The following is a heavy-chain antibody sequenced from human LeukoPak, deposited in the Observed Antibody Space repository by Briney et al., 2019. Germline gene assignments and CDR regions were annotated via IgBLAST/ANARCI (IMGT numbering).Heavy chain of an antibody. J-gene: IGHJ6*02. CDR3: ARQITGGECGLDV. CDR2: IYYSGST. Sequence: KPSETLSLTCTVSGGSISSYYWSWIRQPPGKGLEWIGYIYYSGSTNYNPSLKSRVTISVDTSKNQFSLKLSSVTAADTAVYYCARQITGGECGLDVWGQGTTVTVSS. CDR1: GGSISSYY. V-gene: IGHV4-59*08. D-gene: IGHD3-16*01.